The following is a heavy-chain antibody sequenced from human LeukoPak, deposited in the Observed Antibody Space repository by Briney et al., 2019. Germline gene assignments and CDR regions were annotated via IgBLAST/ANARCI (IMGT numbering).Heavy chain of an antibody. J-gene: IGHJ6*03. Sequence: PSETLSLTCAVYGGSFSGYYWSWIRQPPGKGLEWIGEINHSGSTNYNPSLKSRVTISVDTSKNQFSLELSSVTAADTAVYYCARSRAAVHYMDVWGKGTTVTVSS. CDR2: INHSGST. D-gene: IGHD6-13*01. CDR3: ARSRAAVHYMDV. CDR1: GGSFSGYY. V-gene: IGHV4-34*01.